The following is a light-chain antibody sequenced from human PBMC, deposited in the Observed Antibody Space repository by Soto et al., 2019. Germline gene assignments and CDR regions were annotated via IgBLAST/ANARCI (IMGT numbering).Light chain of an antibody. CDR1: QSVSSY. V-gene: IGKV3-11*01. J-gene: IGKJ4*01. Sequence: EIVLTQSPGTLSLSPGERATLSCRASQSVSSYLAWYQQKGGQAPRLLIYDASNRATGIPARFSGSGSGTDFTLTISRLEPEDFAVYYCQQRSDGPTFGGGTKVEIK. CDR2: DAS. CDR3: QQRSDGPT.